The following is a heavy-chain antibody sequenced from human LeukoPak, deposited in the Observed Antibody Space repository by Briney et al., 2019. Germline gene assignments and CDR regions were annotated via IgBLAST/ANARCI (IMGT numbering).Heavy chain of an antibody. CDR1: GFTFNTYS. J-gene: IGHJ4*02. D-gene: IGHD2-15*01. CDR3: ARGRDSGVAFDC. CDR2: ISSSSDDI. V-gene: IGHV3-48*01. Sequence: PGGSLRLSCAASGFTFNTYSMNWVRQAPGQGLEWISYISSSSDDIYHADSVKGRFTVSRDNAKNSLFLQMNSLSAEDTAVYYCARGRDSGVAFDCWSQGTLVTVSS.